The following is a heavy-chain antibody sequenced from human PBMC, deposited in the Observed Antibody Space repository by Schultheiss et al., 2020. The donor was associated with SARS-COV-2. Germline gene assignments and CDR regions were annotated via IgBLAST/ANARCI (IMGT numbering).Heavy chain of an antibody. CDR2: ILPMFDTL. Sequence: SVKVSCKASGGTFSSHAFSWVRQAPGQGLEWMGYILPMFDTLNYAQKFQGRVTITADESTSTAYMELSSLRSEDTAVYYCAREPGIAVAGAYYYYGMDVWGQGTTVTVSS. CDR3: AREPGIAVAGAYYYYGMDV. D-gene: IGHD6-19*01. V-gene: IGHV1-69*13. J-gene: IGHJ6*02. CDR1: GGTFSSHA.